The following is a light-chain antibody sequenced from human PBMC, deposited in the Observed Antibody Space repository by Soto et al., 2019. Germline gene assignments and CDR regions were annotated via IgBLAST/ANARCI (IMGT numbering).Light chain of an antibody. CDR2: GAS. J-gene: IGKJ1*01. CDR1: QRVTSNY. V-gene: IGKV3-20*01. CDR3: QQYGSSGT. Sequence: ETLLPQAPGTLSLSPGARATLSCRASQRVTSNYLAWYQQKPGQAPRLLIYGASNRATGIPDGFSGSGSGTDFTLTISRLEPEDFAVYYCQQYGSSGTFGQGTKVDI.